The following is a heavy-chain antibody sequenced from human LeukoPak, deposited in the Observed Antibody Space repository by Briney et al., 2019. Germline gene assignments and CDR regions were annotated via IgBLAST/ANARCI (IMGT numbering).Heavy chain of an antibody. CDR3: AKGDSSGYYSYFDY. J-gene: IGHJ4*02. CDR1: GFTFDDYG. Sequence: GGSLRLSCAASGFTFDDYGMSWVRQAPGKGLEWVSAISGSGGSTYYADSVKGRFTISRDNSKNTLYLQMNSLRAEDTAVYYCAKGDSSGYYSYFDYWGQGTLVTVSS. CDR2: ISGSGGST. V-gene: IGHV3-23*01. D-gene: IGHD3-22*01.